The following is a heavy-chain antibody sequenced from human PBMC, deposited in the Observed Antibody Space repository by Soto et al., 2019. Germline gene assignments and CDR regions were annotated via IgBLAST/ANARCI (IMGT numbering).Heavy chain of an antibody. CDR3: ARIQNGYHNDY. CDR1: GFSLSNARMG. V-gene: IGHV2-26*01. CDR2: IFSNDEK. Sequence: QVTLKESGPVLVKPTEPLTLTCTVSGFSLSNARMGVSWIRQPPGKALEWLAHIFSNDEKSYSTSLKSRLTISKDTSKSQVVLTMTNMDPVDTAAYYCARIQNGYHNDYWGQGTLVTVSS. D-gene: IGHD6-13*01. J-gene: IGHJ4*02.